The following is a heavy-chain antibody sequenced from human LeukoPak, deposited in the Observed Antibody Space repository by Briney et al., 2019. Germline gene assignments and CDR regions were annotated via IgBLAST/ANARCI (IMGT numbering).Heavy chain of an antibody. CDR1: GGSISSYY. CDR3: AREKGWFGELDWFDP. V-gene: IGHV4-59*01. Sequence: SGTLSLTCTVSGGSISSYYWSWIRQPPGKGLEWIGYIYYSGSTNYNPSLKSRVTISVDTSKNQFSLKLSSVTAADTAVYYCAREKGWFGELDWFDPWGQGTLVTVSS. D-gene: IGHD3-10*01. CDR2: IYYSGST. J-gene: IGHJ5*02.